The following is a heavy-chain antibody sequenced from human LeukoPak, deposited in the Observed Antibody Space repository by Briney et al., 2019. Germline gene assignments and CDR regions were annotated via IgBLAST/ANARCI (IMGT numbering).Heavy chain of an antibody. CDR3: AKSDPYGDSLIEI. Sequence: GGSLRLSCAASGFTFSGYAMNWVRQAPGKGLEWLSHISSTGGTIYYADSVKDRLTVSRDNAKNSLYLQMNSLRAGDTAVYYCAKSDPYGDSLIEIWGQGALVTVSS. D-gene: IGHD4-17*01. CDR1: GFTFSGYA. CDR2: ISSTGGTI. V-gene: IGHV3-48*03. J-gene: IGHJ4*02.